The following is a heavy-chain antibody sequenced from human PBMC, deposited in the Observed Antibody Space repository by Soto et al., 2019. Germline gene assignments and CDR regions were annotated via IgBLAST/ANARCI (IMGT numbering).Heavy chain of an antibody. CDR1: GFTFDDYA. CDR3: AKDPGAAGRRYFDY. CDR2: ISWNSGSI. Sequence: EVQLVESGGGLVQPGRSLRLSCAASGFTFDDYAMHWVRQAPGKGLEWVSGISWNSGSIGYADSVKGRFTISRDNAKNSLYLQMNSLRAEDTALYYCAKDPGAAGRRYFDYWGQGTLVTVSS. J-gene: IGHJ4*02. V-gene: IGHV3-9*01. D-gene: IGHD6-13*01.